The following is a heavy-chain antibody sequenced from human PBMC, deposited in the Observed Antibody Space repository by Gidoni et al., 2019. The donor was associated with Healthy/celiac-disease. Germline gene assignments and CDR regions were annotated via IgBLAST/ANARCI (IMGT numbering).Heavy chain of an antibody. CDR1: GGTFSSYT. Sequence: QVQLVQSGAEVKTPGSSVKVSCKASGGTFSSYTISWVRQAPGQGLEWMGRIIPILGIANYAQKFQGRVTITADKSTSTAYMELSSLRSEDTAVYYCASGGYDFWSGYYSYWGQGTLVTVSS. J-gene: IGHJ4*02. CDR3: ASGGYDFWSGYYSY. CDR2: IIPILGIA. V-gene: IGHV1-69*02. D-gene: IGHD3-3*01.